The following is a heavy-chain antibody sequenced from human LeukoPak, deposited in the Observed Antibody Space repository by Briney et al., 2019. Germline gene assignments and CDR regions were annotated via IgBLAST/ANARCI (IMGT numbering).Heavy chain of an antibody. CDR3: ARRYCPNGVCYHDRGAFDI. Sequence: GASVKVSFKASGGTFSNYGISWVRQAPGQGLEWMGGIIPIFGTANYAQKFQGRVTLTADKSTSTAYMELSSLRSEDTAVYYCARRYCPNGVCYHDRGAFDIWGQGTMVTVSS. CDR1: GGTFSNYG. CDR2: IIPIFGTA. D-gene: IGHD2-8*01. V-gene: IGHV1-69*06. J-gene: IGHJ3*02.